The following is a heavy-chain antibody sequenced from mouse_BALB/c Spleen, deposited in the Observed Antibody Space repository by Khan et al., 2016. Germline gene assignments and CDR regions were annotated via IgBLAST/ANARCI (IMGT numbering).Heavy chain of an antibody. CDR3: TIGVTTVVDYFDY. CDR2: ISSGGTT. V-gene: IGHV5-6-5*01. CDR1: GFTFSSYA. J-gene: IGHJ2*01. Sequence: EVELVESGGGLVKPGESLKLSCAASGFTFSSYAMSWVRQTPEKRLEWVASISSGGTTFYPDSLKGRCTLYRDNARNNQYLQGRSLMSEYTAMHYCTIGVTTVVDYFDYWGQGTTLTVSS. D-gene: IGHD1-1*01.